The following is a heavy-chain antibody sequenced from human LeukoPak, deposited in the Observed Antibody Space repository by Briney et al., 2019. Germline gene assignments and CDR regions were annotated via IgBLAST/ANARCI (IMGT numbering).Heavy chain of an antibody. J-gene: IGHJ4*02. CDR3: ARGIGLKAPFDF. CDR2: INAGNGNT. D-gene: IGHD2-8*01. Sequence: ASVTVSCKASGYTFTSYAMHWVRQAPGQRLEWMGWINAGNGNTKYSQKFQGRVTITRDTSASTAYMELSSLTSEDTAIYYCARGIGLKAPFDFWGQGTLVTVSS. CDR1: GYTFTSYA. V-gene: IGHV1-3*01.